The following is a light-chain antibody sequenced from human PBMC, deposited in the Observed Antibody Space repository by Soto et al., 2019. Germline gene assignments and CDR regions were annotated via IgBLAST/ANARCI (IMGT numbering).Light chain of an antibody. CDR2: GAS. J-gene: IGKJ2*01. V-gene: IGKV3-20*01. CDR1: QRVSSTY. CDR3: QRYDISPFP. Sequence: EIVLTQSPGTLSLSPGERATLSCRASQRVSSTYLAWYQQKPGQAPRLLIYGASSRATGIPDRFSGSGSGTDFTLTISRLEPEDFAVYYCQRYDISPFPFGQGTKLEIK.